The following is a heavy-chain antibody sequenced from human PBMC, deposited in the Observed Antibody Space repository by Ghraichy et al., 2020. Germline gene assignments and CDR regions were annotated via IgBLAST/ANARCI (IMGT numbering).Heavy chain of an antibody. CDR3: ARDRDDYGDRGAFDI. J-gene: IGHJ3*02. CDR1: GGSISSYY. Sequence: SETLSLTCTVSGGSISSYYWSWIRQPPGKGLEWIGYIYYSGSTNYNPSLKSRVTISVDTSKNQFSLKLSSVTAADTAVYYCARDRDDYGDRGAFDIWGQRTMVTVSS. CDR2: IYYSGST. V-gene: IGHV4-59*01. D-gene: IGHD4-17*01.